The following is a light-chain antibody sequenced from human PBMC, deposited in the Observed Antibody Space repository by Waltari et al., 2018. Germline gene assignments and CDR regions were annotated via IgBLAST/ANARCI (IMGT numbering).Light chain of an antibody. CDR3: QQYYSIPRT. Sequence: DIVMTQSPDSLAVSLGERATINCKSSQSVFYISNNKNYLAWYQQKPGQPPKLLINWASTRESGVPDRFSGSGSGTDFILTISSLQAEDVALYYCQQYYSIPRTFGQGTKVEIK. CDR1: QSVFYISNNKNY. V-gene: IGKV4-1*01. J-gene: IGKJ1*01. CDR2: WAS.